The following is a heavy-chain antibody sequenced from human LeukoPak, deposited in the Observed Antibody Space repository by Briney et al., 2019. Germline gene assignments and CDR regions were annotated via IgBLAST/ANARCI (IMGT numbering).Heavy chain of an antibody. CDR1: GGTFSSYA. D-gene: IGHD6-13*01. CDR2: IIPILGIA. J-gene: IGHJ6*02. CDR3: ARVSDSSSWYRDYYYYYYGMDV. Sequence: ASVTVSCKASGGTFSSYAISWVRQAPGQGLEWMGRIIPILGIANYARKFQGRVTITADKSTSTAYMELSSLRSEDTAVYYCARVSDSSSWYRDYYYYYYGMDVWGQGTTVTVSS. V-gene: IGHV1-69*04.